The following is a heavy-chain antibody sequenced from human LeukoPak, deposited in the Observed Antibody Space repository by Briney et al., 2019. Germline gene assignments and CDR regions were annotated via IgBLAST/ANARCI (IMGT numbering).Heavy chain of an antibody. CDR3: ARDFMVQYSGYHLNAFDI. V-gene: IGHV3-23*01. Sequence: PGGSLRLSCAAAGFTFSSYAMSWVRQAPGKGLEWVSAISGSGGSTYYADSVKGRFTISRDNSKNTLYLQMNSLRAEDTAVYYCARDFMVQYSGYHLNAFDIWGQGTMVTVSS. D-gene: IGHD3-22*01. CDR2: ISGSGGST. J-gene: IGHJ3*02. CDR1: GFTFSSYA.